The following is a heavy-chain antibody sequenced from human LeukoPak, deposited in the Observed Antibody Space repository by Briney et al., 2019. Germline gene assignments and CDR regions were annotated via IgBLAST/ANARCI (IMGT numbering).Heavy chain of an antibody. V-gene: IGHV4-61*02. CDR3: ARDGDFWSGYYSF. J-gene: IGHJ4*02. D-gene: IGHD3-3*01. CDR1: GGSISSGSYY. CDR2: IYTSGST. Sequence: SETLSLTCTVSGGSISSGSYYWSWIRQPAGKGLEWIGRIYTSGSTNYNPSLKSRVTMSVDTSKNQFSLKLSSVTAADTAVYYCARDGDFWSGYYSFWGQGTLVTVSS.